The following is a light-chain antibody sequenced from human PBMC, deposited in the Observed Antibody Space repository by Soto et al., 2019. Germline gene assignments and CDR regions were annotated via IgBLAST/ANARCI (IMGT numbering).Light chain of an antibody. CDR2: AAS. CDR1: QSMSNH. Sequence: DIQLTQSPSSLSSSVEDRVIITCRTSQSMSNHLNWYQQKPGKAPKLLIFAASSLQSGVPSRFTGSGSGTDFTLTIPSLQPEDFATYYCLQVNSFPLSFGGGTKVDI. V-gene: IGKV1-17*01. CDR3: LQVNSFPLS. J-gene: IGKJ4*01.